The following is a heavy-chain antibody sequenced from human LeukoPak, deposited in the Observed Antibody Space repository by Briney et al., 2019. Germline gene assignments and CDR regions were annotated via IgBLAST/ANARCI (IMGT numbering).Heavy chain of an antibody. CDR3: ARDSGTTGEVKFDP. J-gene: IGHJ5*02. D-gene: IGHD3-10*01. CDR1: GDSISYFY. V-gene: IGHV4-4*07. CDR2: IYGSGST. Sequence: SETLSLTCSVSGDSISYFYWSWIRQPAGKGLEWIGRIYGSGSTDYNPSLKSRVTMSIDTSKNQFSLNLISVTAADTAVYYCARDSGTTGEVKFDPWGQGTLVTVSS.